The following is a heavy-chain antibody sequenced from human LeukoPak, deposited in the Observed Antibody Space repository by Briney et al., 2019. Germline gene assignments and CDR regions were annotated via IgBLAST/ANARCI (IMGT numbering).Heavy chain of an antibody. Sequence: PSETLSLTCTVSGGSISSYYWSWIRQPAGKGLEWIGRIYTSGSTNYNPSLKSRVTMSVDTSKNQFSLKLSSVTAADTAVYYCARGAYDFWSGYSFSGFDIWGQGTMVTVSS. D-gene: IGHD3-3*01. V-gene: IGHV4-4*07. J-gene: IGHJ3*02. CDR1: GGSISSYY. CDR3: ARGAYDFWSGYSFSGFDI. CDR2: IYTSGST.